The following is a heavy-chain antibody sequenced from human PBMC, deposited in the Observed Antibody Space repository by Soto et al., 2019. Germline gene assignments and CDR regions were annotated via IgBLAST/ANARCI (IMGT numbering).Heavy chain of an antibody. D-gene: IGHD3-10*01. V-gene: IGHV3-23*01. CDR2: ISGSGCST. CDR3: AKTPTSSYYYGAGSFLDY. Sequence: GGSLRLSCAASGFTFSSYAMSWVRQAPGKGLEWVSAISGSGCSTYYADSVKARFTSSRDNSKNTLYLQMNSLRAEDTAVYYCAKTPTSSYYYGAGSFLDYWGQGTLVTVSS. CDR1: GFTFSSYA. J-gene: IGHJ4*02.